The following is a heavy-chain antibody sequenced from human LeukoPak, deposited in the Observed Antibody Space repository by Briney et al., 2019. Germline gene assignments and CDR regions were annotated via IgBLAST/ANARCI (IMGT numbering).Heavy chain of an antibody. V-gene: IGHV4-34*01. CDR2: INHSGST. Sequence: SETLSLTCAVYGGSFGGYYWSWIRQPPGKGLEWIGEINHSGSTNYNPSLKSRVTISVDTSKNQFSLKLSSVTAADTAVYYCARSPGKFDPWGQGTLVPVSS. J-gene: IGHJ5*02. CDR1: GGSFGGYY. CDR3: ARSPGKFDP.